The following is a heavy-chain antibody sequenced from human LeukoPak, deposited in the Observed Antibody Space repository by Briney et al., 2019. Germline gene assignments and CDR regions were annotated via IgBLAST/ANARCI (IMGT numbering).Heavy chain of an antibody. CDR1: GGSIGSYY. V-gene: IGHV4-4*07. CDR3: SRLGHYYEGRV. Sequence: SETLSLTCTVSGGSIGSYYWSWLRQPGGEGLEWIRRIYTSGGTVFNSSLKGRVTISVDTSKKQISLKLSSVTAAGTAVYFCSRLGHYYEGRVWGQGTLVTVSS. J-gene: IGHJ4*02. CDR2: IYTSGGT. D-gene: IGHD3-22*01.